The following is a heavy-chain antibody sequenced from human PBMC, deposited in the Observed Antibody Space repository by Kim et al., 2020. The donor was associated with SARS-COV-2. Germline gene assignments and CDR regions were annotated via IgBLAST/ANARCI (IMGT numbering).Heavy chain of an antibody. D-gene: IGHD2-15*01. V-gene: IGHV4-31*03. J-gene: IGHJ3*02. Sequence: SETLSLTCTVSGGSISSGGYYWSWIRQHPGKGLEWIGYIYYSGSTYYNPSLKSRVTISVDTSKNQFSLKLSSVTAADTAVYYCARGLSSGGSSRGAFDIWGQGTMFTVSS. CDR2: IYYSGST. CDR1: GGSISSGGYY. CDR3: ARGLSSGGSSRGAFDI.